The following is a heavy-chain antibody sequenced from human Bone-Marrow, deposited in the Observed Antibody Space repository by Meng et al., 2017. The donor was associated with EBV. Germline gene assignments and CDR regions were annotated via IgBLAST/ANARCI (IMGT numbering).Heavy chain of an antibody. J-gene: IGHJ4*02. CDR2: IYYSGST. V-gene: IGHV4-61*01. CDR1: GGSVSSGSYY. Sequence: QVELQEAAPGLVKPSEALSLTFTVSGGSVSSGSYYWSWIRQPPGKGLEWIGYIYYSGSTNYNPSLKSRVTISVDTSKNQFSLKLSSVTAADTAVYYCARRRLQFGYFDYWGQGTLVTVSS. CDR3: ARRRLQFGYFDY. D-gene: IGHD5-24*01.